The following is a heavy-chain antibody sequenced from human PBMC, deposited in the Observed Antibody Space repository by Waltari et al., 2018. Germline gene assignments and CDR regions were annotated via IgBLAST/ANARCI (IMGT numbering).Heavy chain of an antibody. V-gene: IGHV3-23*03. J-gene: IGHJ6*03. D-gene: IGHD4-4*01. Sequence: EVQLLESGGALVQPGGSLRLSCAPSGFTFRLYAMTWARQAPGKGLEWVSVIYDDGTTYSADSVKGRFTVSRDYSKSTLYLQMNSLRAEDTAVYYCAKQAITTVPNGDYFYYMDVWGKGTTVIVSS. CDR3: AKQAITTVPNGDYFYYMDV. CDR1: GFTFRLYA. CDR2: IYDDGTT.